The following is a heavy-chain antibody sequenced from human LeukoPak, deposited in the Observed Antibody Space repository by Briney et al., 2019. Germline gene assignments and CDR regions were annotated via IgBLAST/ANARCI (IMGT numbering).Heavy chain of an antibody. CDR1: GDTFSRYA. CDR3: ARVTTSEYYFDY. V-gene: IGHV1-69*10. D-gene: IGHD3-22*01. CDR2: IIPILGIA. J-gene: IGHJ4*02. Sequence: RVSVKVSCKASGDTFSRYAITWVRQAPGQGLEWMGGIIPILGIANYAQKFQGRVTITADKSTSTAYMELSSLRSEDTALYYCARVTTSEYYFDYWGQGTLVTVSS.